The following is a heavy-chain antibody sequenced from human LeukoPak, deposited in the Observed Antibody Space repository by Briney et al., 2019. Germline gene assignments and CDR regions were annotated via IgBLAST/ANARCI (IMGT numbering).Heavy chain of an antibody. D-gene: IGHD3-10*02. CDR3: ARLLQTTFGGKY. Sequence: KPSETLSLTCTVSGGSISITNYYWAWIRQPPGKGLEWIGSIHYSGSTYYSPSLKSRVTISVDTSKNQFSLKLTSVTAADTAVYYCARLLQTTFGGKYWGQGTLVTVSS. J-gene: IGHJ4*02. V-gene: IGHV4-39*01. CDR1: GGSISITNYY. CDR2: IHYSGST.